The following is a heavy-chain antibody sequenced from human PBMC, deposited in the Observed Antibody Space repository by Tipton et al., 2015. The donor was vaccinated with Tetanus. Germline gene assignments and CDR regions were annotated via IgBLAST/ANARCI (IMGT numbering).Heavy chain of an antibody. CDR1: GGSLNTFY. CDR3: ARDFRERSGTYYSYYYTMDV. V-gene: IGHV4-4*07. Sequence: TLSLTCTVSGGSLNTFYWNWIRQPAGKGLEWIGRVYSSGSTNYNPSLKSRVTMSIDASKNQFSLGLTSVTAADTAVYYCARDFRERSGTYYSYYYTMDVWGQGTTVTVS. CDR2: VYSSGST. J-gene: IGHJ6*02. D-gene: IGHD1-26*01.